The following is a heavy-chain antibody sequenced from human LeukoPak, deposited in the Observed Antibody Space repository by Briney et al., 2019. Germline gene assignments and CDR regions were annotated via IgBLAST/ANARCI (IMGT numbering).Heavy chain of an antibody. CDR3: ATSIAARSGLWYYYYGMDV. V-gene: IGHV3-23*01. J-gene: IGHJ6*02. D-gene: IGHD6-6*01. CDR1: GFTFSSYA. CDR2: ISGSGGST. Sequence: PGGSLGLSCAASGFTFSSYAMSWVRQAPGKGLEWVSAISGSGGSTYYADSVKGRFTISRDNSKNTLYLQMNSLRAEDTAVYYCATSIAARSGLWYYYYGMDVWGQGTTVTVSS.